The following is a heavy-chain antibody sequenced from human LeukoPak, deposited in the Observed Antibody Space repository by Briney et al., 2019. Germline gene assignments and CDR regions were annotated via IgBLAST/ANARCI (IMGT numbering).Heavy chain of an antibody. CDR2: ISSSGSII. J-gene: IGHJ4*02. CDR3: ARDFGYF. V-gene: IGHV3-48*03. Sequence: GGSLRLSCGASGFTFSNYKMNWVRQAPGKGLEWVSYISSSGSIIYYSDSVKGRFTISRDNAKNSLYLQMNSLRAEGTAVYYCARDFGYFWGQGTLVTVSS. CDR1: GFTFSNYK. D-gene: IGHD3-10*01.